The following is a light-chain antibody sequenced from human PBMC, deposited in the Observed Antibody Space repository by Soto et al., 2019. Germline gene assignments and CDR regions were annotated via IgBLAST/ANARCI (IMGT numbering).Light chain of an antibody. J-gene: IGLJ2*01. Sequence: QPVLTQSPSASASLGALVKLTCTLSSGHSSYAIAWHQQQPEKGPRYLMKLNSDGSHSKGDGIPDRFSGSSSGAERYLTISSLQSEDEADYYCQTWGTGIVVFGGGTKVTVL. V-gene: IGLV4-69*01. CDR3: QTWGTGIVV. CDR2: LNSDGSH. CDR1: SGHSSYA.